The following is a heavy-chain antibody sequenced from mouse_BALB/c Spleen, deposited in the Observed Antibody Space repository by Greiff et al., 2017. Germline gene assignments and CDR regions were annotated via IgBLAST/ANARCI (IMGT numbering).Heavy chain of an antibody. CDR2: IYPGDGDT. CDR1: GYSFTSYW. CDR3: ARLGDAMDY. V-gene: IGHV1-87*01. J-gene: IGHJ4*01. Sequence: QVQLKESGAELARPGASVKLSCKASGYSFTSYWMQWVKQRPGQGLEWIGAIYPGDGDTRYTQKFKGKATLTADKSSSTAYMQLSSLASEDSAVYYCARLGDAMDYWGQGTSVTVSS.